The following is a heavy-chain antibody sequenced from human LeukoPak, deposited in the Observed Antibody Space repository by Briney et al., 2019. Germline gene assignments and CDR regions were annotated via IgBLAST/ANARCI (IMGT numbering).Heavy chain of an antibody. CDR3: ARDVVPYCSGGSCYGWFDP. Sequence: GASVKVSCKGSGYTFTSYGISWGRQAPGQGLEWMGWIRAYNGNTNYAQKLQGRVTMTTDTSTSTAYMELRSLRSDDTAVYYCARDVVPYCSGGSCYGWFDPWGQGTLVTVSS. J-gene: IGHJ5*02. CDR2: IRAYNGNT. D-gene: IGHD2-15*01. CDR1: GYTFTSYG. V-gene: IGHV1-18*01.